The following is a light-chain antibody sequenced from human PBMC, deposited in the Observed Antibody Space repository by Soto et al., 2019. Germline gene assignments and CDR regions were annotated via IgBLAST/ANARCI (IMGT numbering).Light chain of an antibody. CDR3: QQYNDWPPVFT. V-gene: IGKV3-15*01. J-gene: IGKJ3*01. Sequence: EVVMTQSPATLSVSPGERATLSCRASQSVSRNLAWYQQKPGQAPKVLIYGASTRATGIPARFSGSGSGTEFTLTISSLQSEDFAIYYCQQYNDWPPVFTFGPGTKVDIK. CDR1: QSVSRN. CDR2: GAS.